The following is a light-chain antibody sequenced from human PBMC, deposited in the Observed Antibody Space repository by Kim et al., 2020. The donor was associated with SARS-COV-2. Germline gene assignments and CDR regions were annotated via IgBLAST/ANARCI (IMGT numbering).Light chain of an antibody. CDR3: QQYYSTPPT. Sequence: DIVMTQSPDSLAVSLGERATINCRSSQNVLYSSNNKNYLAWYQQKPGQPPKLLIYWASTRESGVPDRFSGSGSGTDFTLTISSLQAEDVAFYYCQQYYSTPPTFGPGTKVDIK. CDR2: WAS. V-gene: IGKV4-1*01. CDR1: QNVLYSSNNKNY. J-gene: IGKJ3*01.